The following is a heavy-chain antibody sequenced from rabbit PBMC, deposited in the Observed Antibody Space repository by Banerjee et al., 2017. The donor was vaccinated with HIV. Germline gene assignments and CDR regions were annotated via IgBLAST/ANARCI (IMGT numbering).Heavy chain of an antibody. D-gene: IGHD1-1*01. Sequence: QSLEESGGDLVKPGASLTLTCTASGFSFSRSYYMCWVRQAPGKGLEWIGCIDTGYGTTYYASWAKGRFTISKTSSTTVTLQMTSLTAADTATYFCARRYTVNGGYGLWGPGTLVTVS. V-gene: IGHV1S40*01. J-gene: IGHJ4*01. CDR1: GFSFSRSYY. CDR2: IDTGYGTT. CDR3: ARRYTVNGGYGL.